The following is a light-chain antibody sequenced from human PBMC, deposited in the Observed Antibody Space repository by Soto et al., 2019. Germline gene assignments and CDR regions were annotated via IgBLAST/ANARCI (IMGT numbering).Light chain of an antibody. J-gene: IGKJ1*01. CDR3: QQHNNWPRT. CDR2: DAS. Sequence: EIVMTQSPATLSVSPGERATLSCRASQSVSRNLAWYQQTRGQAPRLLMFDASTRATGIPARFSGSGSGTDFTLTISSLQSEDSAIYYCQQHNNWPRTFGQGTKVDIK. CDR1: QSVSRN. V-gene: IGKV3-15*01.